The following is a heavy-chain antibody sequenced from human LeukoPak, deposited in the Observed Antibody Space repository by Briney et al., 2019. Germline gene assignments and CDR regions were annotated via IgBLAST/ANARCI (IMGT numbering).Heavy chain of an antibody. Sequence: SETLSLTCTVSGGSISSYFWSWIRQPPGKGLEWIGYIYTSGSTNYNPSLKSRVTKSVDTSKNQFSLHLSSVTAADTAVYYCARSYTTSSPFDYWGQGTLVTVSS. D-gene: IGHD6-6*01. V-gene: IGHV4-4*09. CDR2: IYTSGST. J-gene: IGHJ4*02. CDR3: ARSYTTSSPFDY. CDR1: GGSISSYF.